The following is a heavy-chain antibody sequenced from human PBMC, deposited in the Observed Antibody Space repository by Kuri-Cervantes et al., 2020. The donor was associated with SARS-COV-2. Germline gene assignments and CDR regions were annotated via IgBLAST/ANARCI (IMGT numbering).Heavy chain of an antibody. J-gene: IGHJ3*02. D-gene: IGHD4-17*01. Sequence: SETLSLTCTVYGGSFSGYYWSWIRQPPGKGLEWIGEINHSGSTNYNPSLNSRVTISVDTSKNQFSLKLSSVTAADTAVYYCARGMGMGTVTTFHRPGNAFDIWGQGTMVTVSS. V-gene: IGHV4-34*01. CDR3: ARGMGMGTVTTFHRPGNAFDI. CDR2: INHSGST. CDR1: GGSFSGYY.